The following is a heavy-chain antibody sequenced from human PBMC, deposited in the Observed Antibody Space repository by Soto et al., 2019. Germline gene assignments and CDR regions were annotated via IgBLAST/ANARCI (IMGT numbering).Heavy chain of an antibody. Sequence: EVQLVESGGGLVQPGGSLRLSCAASGFTFSTYWMSWVRQAPGKGLEWVANIKQDGSEEYYVDSVKGRFTISRDNAKNSLYLQMNSLRREDTAVYYCARTHGAYYAWDYWGQGTLVTVSS. J-gene: IGHJ4*02. CDR3: ARTHGAYYAWDY. D-gene: IGHD3-10*01. CDR2: IKQDGSEE. V-gene: IGHV3-7*04. CDR1: GFTFSTYW.